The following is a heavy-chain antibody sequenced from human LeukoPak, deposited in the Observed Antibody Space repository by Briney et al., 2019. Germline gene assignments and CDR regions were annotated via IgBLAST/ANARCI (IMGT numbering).Heavy chain of an antibody. V-gene: IGHV3-21*01. CDR1: GFTFSSYS. D-gene: IGHD3-9*01. CDR3: ARVHYDILAGYSRDFYY. J-gene: IGHJ4*02. Sequence: GGALRLSCAASGFTFSSYSMNWVRQAPGKGLEWVSSISNSSSYIYYADSVKGRFTISRDNAKNSLYLQMNSLRAEDTAVYYCARVHYDILAGYSRDFYYWGQGTLVTVSS. CDR2: ISNSSSYI.